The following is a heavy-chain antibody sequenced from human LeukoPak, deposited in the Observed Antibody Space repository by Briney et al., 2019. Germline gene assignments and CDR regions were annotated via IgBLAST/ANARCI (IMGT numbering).Heavy chain of an antibody. J-gene: IGHJ6*02. D-gene: IGHD3-9*01. Sequence: GGSLRLSCAASGYTFSSYDMHWVRQATGKGLEWVSGIGSAGDTYYPDSVKGRFTISRDNAKNSLYLQMNSLRAGDTAVYYCARVLPKYFDFLTGFYYYYGMDVWGQGTTVTVSS. CDR2: IGSAGDT. CDR3: ARVLPKYFDFLTGFYYYYGMDV. CDR1: GYTFSSYD. V-gene: IGHV3-13*01.